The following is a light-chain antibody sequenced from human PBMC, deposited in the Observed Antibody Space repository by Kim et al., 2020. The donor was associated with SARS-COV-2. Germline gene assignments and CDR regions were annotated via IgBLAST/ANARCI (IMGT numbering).Light chain of an antibody. CDR3: SSYTSSGTYV. Sequence: GQSITVSCTGTSSVVGGYNYVSWYKHHPGKAPKLIIHNVSKRPSGVSNRFSGSKSGNTASLTISGLQAEDETDYYCSSYTSSGTYVFGTGTKVTVL. J-gene: IGLJ1*01. CDR1: SSVVGGYNY. CDR2: NVS. V-gene: IGLV2-14*03.